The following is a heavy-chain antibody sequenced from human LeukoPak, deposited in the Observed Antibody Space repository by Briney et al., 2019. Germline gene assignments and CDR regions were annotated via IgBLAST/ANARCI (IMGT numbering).Heavy chain of an antibody. CDR3: ARGPAPPALVATIPPWYFDY. D-gene: IGHD5-12*01. Sequence: SETLSLTCTVSGGSISSSSYYWGWIRQPPGKGLEWIGSIYYSGSTYYNPSLKSRVTISVDTSKNQFSLKLSSVTAADTAVYYCARGPAPPALVATIPPWYFDYWGQGTLVTVSS. CDR2: IYYSGST. J-gene: IGHJ4*02. CDR1: GGSISSSSYY. V-gene: IGHV4-39*01.